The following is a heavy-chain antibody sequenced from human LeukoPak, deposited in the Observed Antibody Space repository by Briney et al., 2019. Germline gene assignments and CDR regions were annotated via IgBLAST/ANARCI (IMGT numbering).Heavy chain of an antibody. CDR1: GYTFTGYA. D-gene: IGHD6-19*01. J-gene: IGHJ4*02. V-gene: IGHV1-3*01. CDR2: INAANGNT. CDR3: ARDKGSGWGNYFDY. Sequence: ASVKVSCKASGYTFTGYAVHWVRQAPGQRLEWMGWINAANGNTKYSQKFQGRVTITRDTSASTAYTELSSLRSEDTAVYYCARDKGSGWGNYFDYWGQGTLVTVSS.